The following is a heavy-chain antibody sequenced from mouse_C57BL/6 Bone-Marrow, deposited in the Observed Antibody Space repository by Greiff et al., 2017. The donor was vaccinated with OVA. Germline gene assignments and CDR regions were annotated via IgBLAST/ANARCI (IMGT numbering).Heavy chain of an antibody. D-gene: IGHD2-4*01. J-gene: IGHJ3*01. V-gene: IGHV14-3*01. CDR3: ARVWDDYEAWFAY. CDR1: GFNIKNNY. Sequence: EVQLQQSVAELVRPGASVKLSCTASGFNIKNNYMHWVKQRPEQGLEWIGRIDPANGNTKYDPKFKGKATITADTSANTAYLQLSSLASEVTAIYYCARVWDDYEAWFAYWGQGTLVTVSA. CDR2: IDPANGNT.